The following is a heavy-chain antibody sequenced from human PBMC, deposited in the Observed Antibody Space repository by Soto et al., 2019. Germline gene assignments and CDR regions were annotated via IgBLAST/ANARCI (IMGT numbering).Heavy chain of an antibody. CDR1: GFTFSSYS. CDR3: ARGSIAAAGNRGTKTYGMDV. D-gene: IGHD6-13*01. J-gene: IGHJ6*02. Sequence: GGSLRLSCAASGFTFSSYSMNWVRQAPGKGLEWVSSISSSSSYIYYADSVKGRFTISRDNAKNSLYLQMNSLRAEDTVVYYCARGSIAAAGNRGTKTYGMDVWGQGTTVTVSS. CDR2: ISSSSSYI. V-gene: IGHV3-21*01.